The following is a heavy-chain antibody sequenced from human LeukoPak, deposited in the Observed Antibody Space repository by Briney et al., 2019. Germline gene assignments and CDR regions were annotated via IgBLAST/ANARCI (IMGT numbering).Heavy chain of an antibody. V-gene: IGHV3-23*01. Sequence: GGSLRLSCAASGFTFSSYALSWVRQAPGMELQWVSAISHTGGSTYYADSVKGRFTISRDNSKNTLYLQMNSLRADDTAVYYCARSRNNALDVWGQGTTVTVSS. CDR2: ISHTGGST. CDR1: GFTFSSYA. D-gene: IGHD1/OR15-1a*01. J-gene: IGHJ6*02. CDR3: ARSRNNALDV.